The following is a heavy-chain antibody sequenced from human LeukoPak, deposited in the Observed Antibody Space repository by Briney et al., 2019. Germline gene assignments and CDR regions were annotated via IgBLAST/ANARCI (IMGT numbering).Heavy chain of an antibody. CDR2: IYYSGST. CDR3: ARSGRAGSTMDI. V-gene: IGHV4-59*08. D-gene: IGHD1-26*01. Sequence: SETLSLTCAVSGGSISSYYWSWIRQPPGKGLEWIGYIYYSGSTNYNPSLKSRVTISVDTSKNQFSLKLSSVTAADTAVYYCARSGRAGSTMDIWGQGTMVTVSS. CDR1: GGSISSYY. J-gene: IGHJ3*02.